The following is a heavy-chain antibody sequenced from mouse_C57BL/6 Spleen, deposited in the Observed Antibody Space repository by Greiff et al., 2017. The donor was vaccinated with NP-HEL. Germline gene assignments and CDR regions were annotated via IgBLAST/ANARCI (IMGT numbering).Heavy chain of an antibody. V-gene: IGHV1-18*01. CDR1: GYTFTDYN. D-gene: IGHD1-1*01. CDR3: ARLATGGKYYYGNYFDY. J-gene: IGHJ2*01. Sequence: VQLQQSGPELVKPGASVKIPCKASGYTFTDYNMDWVKQSHGKSLEWIGDINPNNGGTIYNQKFKGKATLTVDKSSSTAYMELRSLTSEDTAVYYCARLATGGKYYYGNYFDYWGQGTTLTVSS. CDR2: INPNNGGT.